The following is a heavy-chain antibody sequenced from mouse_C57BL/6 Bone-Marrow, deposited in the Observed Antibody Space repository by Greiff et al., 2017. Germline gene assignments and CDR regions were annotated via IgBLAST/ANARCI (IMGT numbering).Heavy chain of an antibody. CDR3: ARTDYSNYWYFDV. J-gene: IGHJ1*03. Sequence: QVQLQQPGAELVKPGASVKMSCKASGYTFTSYWITWVKQRPGQGLEWIGDIYPGSGSTNYNEKFKSKATLTVDKSSSTAHMQLSSRTSEDSAVYYCARTDYSNYWYFDVWGTGTTVTVSS. V-gene: IGHV1-55*01. CDR2: IYPGSGST. CDR1: GYTFTSYW. D-gene: IGHD2-5*01.